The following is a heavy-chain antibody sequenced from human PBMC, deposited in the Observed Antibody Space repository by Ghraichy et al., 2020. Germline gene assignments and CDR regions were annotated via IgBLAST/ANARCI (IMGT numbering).Heavy chain of an antibody. CDR3: ARMYYYDSQFDY. D-gene: IGHD3-22*01. Sequence: ASVKVSCKTSGYTFNTHAVSWVRQAPGQGLEWMGWISASNGKTNYSQKVQGRVTMTTDTSTSTAYMELTSLRSDDTAVYYCARMYYYDSQFDYWGQGTLVTVS. J-gene: IGHJ4*02. V-gene: IGHV1-18*01. CDR2: ISASNGKT. CDR1: GYTFNTHA.